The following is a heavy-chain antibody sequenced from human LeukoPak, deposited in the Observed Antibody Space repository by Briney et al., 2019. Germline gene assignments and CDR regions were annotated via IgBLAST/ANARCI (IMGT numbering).Heavy chain of an antibody. CDR1: GGSFSGYY. Sequence: SETLSLTCAVYGGSFSGYYWSWIRQPPGEGLEWIGEINHSGSTNYNPSLKSRVTISVDTSKNQFSLKLSSVTAADTAVYYCARGSPYYYDSSGYYRAVYFQHWGQGTLVTVSS. CDR2: INHSGST. J-gene: IGHJ1*01. D-gene: IGHD3-22*01. CDR3: ARGSPYYYDSSGYYRAVYFQH. V-gene: IGHV4-34*01.